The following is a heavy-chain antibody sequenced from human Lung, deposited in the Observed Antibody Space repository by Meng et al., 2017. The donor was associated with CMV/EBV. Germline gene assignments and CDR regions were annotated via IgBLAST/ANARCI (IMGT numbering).Heavy chain of an antibody. D-gene: IGHD2-15*01. CDR1: GYNFTGYY. J-gene: IGHJ6*02. CDR2: INPNSGDT. V-gene: IGHV1-2*02. CDR3: ARVKRYGTGGSCSSTGYYGMDV. Sequence: ASVKVSXKASGYNFTGYYMHWVRQAPGQGLEWMGWINPNSGDTNYAQKCQGRVTMTGDTSITTAYMELSRLRSDDMAVYYCARVKRYGTGGSCSSTGYYGMDVWGQGTTVTVSS.